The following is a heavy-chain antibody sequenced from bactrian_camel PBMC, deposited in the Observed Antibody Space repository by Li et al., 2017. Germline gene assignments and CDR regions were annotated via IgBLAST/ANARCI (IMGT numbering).Heavy chain of an antibody. J-gene: IGHJ4*01. D-gene: IGHD2*01. CDR1: GFTLSSYA. CDR2: VTSDGST. V-gene: IGHV3S10*01. CDR3: AKALGGGNYYTGEYNY. Sequence: DVQLVESGGGLVQPGGSLRLSCAASGFTLSSYAMSWVRQAPGKGRELVSRVTSDGSTYYADSVKGRFTISRDNAKNMLYLQMNNLKSEDTALYYCAKALGGGNYYTGEYNYWGQGTQVTVS.